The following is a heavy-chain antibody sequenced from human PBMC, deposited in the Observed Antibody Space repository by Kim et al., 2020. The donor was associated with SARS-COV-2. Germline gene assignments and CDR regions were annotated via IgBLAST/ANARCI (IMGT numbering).Heavy chain of an antibody. CDR2: IKHSGST. CDR1: GGSFSGYY. J-gene: IGHJ5*02. V-gene: IGHV4-34*01. CDR3: ARRAYSSGWGDP. Sequence: ETLYLTCAVYGGSFSGYYWSWIRQPPGKGLEWIGEIKHSGSTNYNPSLKSRVTISVDTSKNQFSLKLSSVTAADTAVYYCARRAYSSGWGDPWGQGTLVTVSS. D-gene: IGHD6-19*01.